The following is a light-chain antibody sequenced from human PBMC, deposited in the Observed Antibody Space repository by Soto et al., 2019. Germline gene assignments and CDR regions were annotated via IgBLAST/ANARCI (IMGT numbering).Light chain of an antibody. Sequence: QSALAQPASVSGSPGQWITISCTGTSSDVGAYIFVSWYQQHPGKAPKLMIYDIINRPSGVSNRFSGSKSGNTASLTISGLQAEDEADYYCVSFTTSRSYVFGTGTSSPS. CDR2: DII. CDR1: SSDVGAYIF. CDR3: VSFTTSRSYV. V-gene: IGLV2-14*03. J-gene: IGLJ1*01.